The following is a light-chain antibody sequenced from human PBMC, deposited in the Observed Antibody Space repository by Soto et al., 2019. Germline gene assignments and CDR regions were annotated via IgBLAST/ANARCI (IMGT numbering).Light chain of an antibody. Sequence: EIVLTQSPGTLSVSPGERATLSCRASQTISSNNVAWYQQKPGQAPSLLIYGTSSRATGIPDRFSGSGSGTDFTLTISRLEPEDSAIYYCQQYGSWTFGQGTKVEI. CDR1: QTISSNN. J-gene: IGKJ1*01. CDR2: GTS. V-gene: IGKV3-20*01. CDR3: QQYGSWT.